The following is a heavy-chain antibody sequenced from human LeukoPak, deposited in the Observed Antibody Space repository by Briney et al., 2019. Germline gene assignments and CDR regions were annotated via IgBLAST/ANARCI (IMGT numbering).Heavy chain of an antibody. CDR3: ARAVSSGYDFAYYYYYGMDV. Sequence: GGSLRLSCAASGFTFSSYSMNWVRQAPGKGLEWVSSISSISSYIYYADSVKGRFTISRDNAKNSLYLQMNSLRAEDTAVYYCARAVSSGYDFAYYYYYGMDVWGKGTTVTVSS. D-gene: IGHD5-12*01. CDR2: ISSISSYI. J-gene: IGHJ6*04. V-gene: IGHV3-21*01. CDR1: GFTFSSYS.